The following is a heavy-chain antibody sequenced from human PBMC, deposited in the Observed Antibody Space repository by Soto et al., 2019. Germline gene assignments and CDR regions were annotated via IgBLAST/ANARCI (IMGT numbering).Heavy chain of an antibody. J-gene: IGHJ3*02. D-gene: IGHD3-10*01. V-gene: IGHV4-59*01. CDR2: IYYSGST. CDR3: ARDLGLGIGDDAFDI. CDR1: GGSISSYY. Sequence: SETLSLTCTVSGGSISSYYWSWIRQPPGKGLEWIGYIYYSGSTNYNPSLKSRVTISVDTSKNQFSLKLSSVTAADTAVYYCARDLGLGIGDDAFDIWGQGTMVTVSS.